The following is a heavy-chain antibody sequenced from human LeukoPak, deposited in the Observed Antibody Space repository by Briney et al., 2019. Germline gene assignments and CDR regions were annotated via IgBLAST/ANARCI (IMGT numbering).Heavy chain of an antibody. D-gene: IGHD3-22*01. Sequence: SETLSLTCTVSGGSISSSSYYWGWIRQPPGKGLEWIGSIYYSGSTYYNPSLKSRVTISVDTSKNQFSLKLSSVTAADTAVYYCARAHYYDSSVTLWYFDYWGQGTLVTVSS. V-gene: IGHV4-39*01. CDR2: IYYSGST. J-gene: IGHJ4*02. CDR1: GGSISSSSYY. CDR3: ARAHYYDSSVTLWYFDY.